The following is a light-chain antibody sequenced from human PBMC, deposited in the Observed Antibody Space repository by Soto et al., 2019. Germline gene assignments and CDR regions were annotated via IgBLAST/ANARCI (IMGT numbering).Light chain of an antibody. Sequence: EIVLTQSPATLSLSPGERATLSCRASQSVSSYLAWYQQEPGQAPRLLIYDASNRATGIPDRFSGSGSGTNFTLTISSLEPEDVAVNHCQQRSTWPRETFAHGTKVDIK. CDR1: QSVSSY. CDR2: DAS. CDR3: QQRSTWPRET. V-gene: IGKV3-11*01. J-gene: IGKJ1*01.